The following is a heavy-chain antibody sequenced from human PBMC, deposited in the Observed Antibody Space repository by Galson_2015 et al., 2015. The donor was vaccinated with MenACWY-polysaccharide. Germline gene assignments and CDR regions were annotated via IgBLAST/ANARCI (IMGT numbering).Heavy chain of an antibody. CDR2: ISYDGSNK. D-gene: IGHD5-12*01. Sequence: SLRLSCAASGFTFSSYGMHWVRQAPGKGLEWVAVISYDGSNKYYADSVKGRFTISRDNSKNTLYLQMNSLRAEDTAVYYCAKEMGRSLEDIVATIGRGLDYWGQGTLLTVS. CDR3: AKEMGRSLEDIVATIGRGLDY. V-gene: IGHV3-30*18. CDR1: GFTFSSYG. J-gene: IGHJ4*02.